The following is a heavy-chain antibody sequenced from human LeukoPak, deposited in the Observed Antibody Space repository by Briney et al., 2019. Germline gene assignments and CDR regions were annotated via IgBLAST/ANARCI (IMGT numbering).Heavy chain of an antibody. Sequence: GGSLRLSCAASGLTVSSNYMSWVRQAPGKGLEWFSVIYSGGSTFYADSVKGRFTISRDNSKNTLYPQMNSLRVEDTAVYYCARRPDYGGTPTFDYWGQGTLVTVSS. J-gene: IGHJ4*02. V-gene: IGHV3-66*01. CDR1: GLTVSSNY. CDR3: ARRPDYGGTPTFDY. CDR2: IYSGGST. D-gene: IGHD4-23*01.